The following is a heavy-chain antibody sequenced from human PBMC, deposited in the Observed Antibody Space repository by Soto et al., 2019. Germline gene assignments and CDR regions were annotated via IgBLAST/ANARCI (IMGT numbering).Heavy chain of an antibody. Sequence: ETVSLTCTVSGCSISRYDWIWILQPAGKGLEWIGRIYTSGSTNYNPSLNSRVTMSVDTSKNQFSLKLSSVTAADTAVYYCARDGYSSSSYYYGMDVWGQGTTVTVSS. D-gene: IGHD6-13*01. CDR3: ARDGYSSSSYYYGMDV. J-gene: IGHJ6*01. CDR2: IYTSGST. CDR1: GCSISRYD. V-gene: IGHV4-4*07.